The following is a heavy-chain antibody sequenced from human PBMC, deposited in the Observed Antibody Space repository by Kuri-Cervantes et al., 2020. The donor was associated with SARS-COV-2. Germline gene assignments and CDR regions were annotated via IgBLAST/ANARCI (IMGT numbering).Heavy chain of an antibody. V-gene: IGHV4-59*01. J-gene: IGHJ4*02. CDR1: SASINSYY. Sequence: SETLSLTCAVFSASINSYYLSWIRQPPGKGLEWIAYIHHSGSSNYNSSLKSRVTMSVDTSKSQLYLKLNSVTAADTAVYYCARVGAVGPDYYFDEWGQGTLVTVSS. CDR3: ARVGAVGPDYYFDE. D-gene: IGHD1-26*01. CDR2: IHHSGSS.